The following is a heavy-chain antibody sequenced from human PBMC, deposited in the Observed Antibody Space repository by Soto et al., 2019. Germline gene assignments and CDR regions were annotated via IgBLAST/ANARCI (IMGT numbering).Heavy chain of an antibody. Sequence: ASVKVSCKASGYTFTVYYMHCVRQAPLQGLEWMGWISPNSGGTNYAQKFQGWVTMTRDTSISTAYMELSRLRSDDTAVYYCSRDGYGAPVYYGMDVWGQGTTVTVSS. CDR1: GYTFTVYY. J-gene: IGHJ6*02. CDR2: ISPNSGGT. CDR3: SRDGYGAPVYYGMDV. D-gene: IGHD4-17*01. V-gene: IGHV1-2*04.